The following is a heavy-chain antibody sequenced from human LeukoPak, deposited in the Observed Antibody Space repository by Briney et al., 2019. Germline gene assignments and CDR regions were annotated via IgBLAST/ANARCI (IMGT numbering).Heavy chain of an antibody. CDR1: GFTFSSSW. CDR3: TRGNLAAGGAFDI. CDR2: IHREESSI. J-gene: IGHJ3*02. D-gene: IGHD6-13*01. Sequence: PGGSLRLSCAGSGFTFSSSWIHWVRQDPGKGLVWVSRIHREESSISYADSVEGRFTISRDNAKNTLYLQMKSLRAEDTAVYYCTRGNLAAGGAFDIWGQGTVVTVSS. V-gene: IGHV3-74*01.